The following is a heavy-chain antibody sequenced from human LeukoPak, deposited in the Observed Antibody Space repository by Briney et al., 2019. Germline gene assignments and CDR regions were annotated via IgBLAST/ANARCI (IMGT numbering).Heavy chain of an antibody. CDR1: GFTFSSYA. V-gene: IGHV3-30-3*01. D-gene: IGHD1-1*01. CDR2: ISYDGSNK. CDR3: ARDHRGDLEPLYYFDY. Sequence: GGSLRLSCAASGFTFSSYAMHWVRQAPGKGLEWVAVISYDGSNKYYADSVKGRFTISRDNSKNTLYLQMNSLRAEDTAVYYCARDHRGDLEPLYYFDYWGQGTLVTVSS. J-gene: IGHJ4*02.